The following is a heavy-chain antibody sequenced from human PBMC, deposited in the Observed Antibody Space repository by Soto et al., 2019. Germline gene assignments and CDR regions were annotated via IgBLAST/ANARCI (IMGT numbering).Heavy chain of an antibody. CDR2: INPNSGGT. V-gene: IGHV1-2*04. J-gene: IGHJ6*02. CDR1: GYTFTGYY. CDR3: ARAISPLVGAPMTSRIVSGMDV. D-gene: IGHD1-26*01. Sequence: ASVKVSCKASGYTFTGYYMHWVLQAPGQGLEWMGWINPNSGGTNYAQKFQGWVTMTRDTSISTAYMELSRLRSDDTAVYYCARAISPLVGAPMTSRIVSGMDVRG.